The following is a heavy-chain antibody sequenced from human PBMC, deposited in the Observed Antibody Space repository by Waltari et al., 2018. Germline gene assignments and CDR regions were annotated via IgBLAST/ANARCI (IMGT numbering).Heavy chain of an antibody. CDR1: GGSISSSSYY. J-gene: IGHJ3*02. D-gene: IGHD3-3*01. CDR2: IYYSGST. Sequence: QLQLQESGPGLVKPSETLSLTCTVSGGSISSSSYYWGWIRQPPGKGLEWIGSIYYSGSTYYNPSLKSRVTISVDTSKNQFSLKLSSVTAADTAVYYCARALTYYDFWSGYYSHAFDIWGQGTMVTVSS. CDR3: ARALTYYDFWSGYYSHAFDI. V-gene: IGHV4-39*07.